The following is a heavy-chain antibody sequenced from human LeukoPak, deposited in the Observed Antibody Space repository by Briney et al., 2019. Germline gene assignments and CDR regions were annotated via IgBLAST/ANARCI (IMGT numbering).Heavy chain of an antibody. J-gene: IGHJ4*02. CDR3: ATSNDAKIAPFDH. Sequence: SETLSLTCAVSGVSMSAYQWSWVRQSPEKGLEWIGCINTKGETSYNPSLKSRVTTSVDTSKSQFSLRLTSVTAADTAVYYCATSNDAKIAPFDHWGQGAPVTVSS. CDR2: INTKGET. CDR1: GVSMSAYQ. V-gene: IGHV4-4*09. D-gene: IGHD2-21*01.